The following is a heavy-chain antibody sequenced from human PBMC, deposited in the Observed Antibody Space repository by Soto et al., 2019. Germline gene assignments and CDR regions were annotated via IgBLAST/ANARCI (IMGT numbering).Heavy chain of an antibody. CDR2: IYYSGST. J-gene: IGHJ4*02. Sequence: QVQLQESGPGLVKPSQTLSLTCTVSGGSISSGGYYWSWIRQPPGKGLEWIGSIYYSGSTYYNPSLKSRVTRSVDTSKNQFSLKLSSGTAADTAVYYCASFTMVRGVIPDDWGQGTLVTVSS. CDR3: ASFTMVRGVIPDD. D-gene: IGHD3-10*01. V-gene: IGHV4-31*03. CDR1: GGSISSGGYY.